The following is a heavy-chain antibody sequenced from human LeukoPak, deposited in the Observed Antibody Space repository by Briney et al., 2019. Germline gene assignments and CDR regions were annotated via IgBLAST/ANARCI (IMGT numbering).Heavy chain of an antibody. V-gene: IGHV3-23*01. CDR2: VGGGGQRT. Sequence: GGSLRHSCAASGLSFGAHAMHWVRQAPGMGLESVSGVGGGGQRTHYADSVKGRFTISRDNSKNTLYLQMNSLRAEDTAIYYCAKDRGYYVDTGTINFWGQGTLVTVSS. CDR1: GLSFGAHA. J-gene: IGHJ4*02. CDR3: AKDRGYYVDTGTINF. D-gene: IGHD3-22*01.